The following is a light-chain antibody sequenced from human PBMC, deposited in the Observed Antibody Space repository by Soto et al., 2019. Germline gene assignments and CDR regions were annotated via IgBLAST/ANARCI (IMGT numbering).Light chain of an antibody. J-gene: IGLJ2*01. V-gene: IGLV4-69*01. CDR1: RGHSSYA. Sequence: QLVLTQSPSASASLGASVKLTCTLSRGHSSYAIAWHQQQPEKGPRYLMKLNSDGSHSKGDGIPDRFSGSSSGAERYLTISSLQSEDEADYSWQTWGTGGVVFGGGTQLTVL. CDR3: QTWGTGGVV. CDR2: LNSDGSH.